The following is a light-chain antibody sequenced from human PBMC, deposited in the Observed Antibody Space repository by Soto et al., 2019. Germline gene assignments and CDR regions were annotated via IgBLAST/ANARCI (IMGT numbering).Light chain of an antibody. CDR1: SSDVGGYNY. CDR3: SSYAGSSNV. CDR2: EVN. V-gene: IGLV2-8*01. J-gene: IGLJ1*01. Sequence: QSVLTQPPSASGSPGQSVAISCTGTSSDVGGYNYVSWYQQHPGKAPKLMIYEVNKRPSGVPDRFSGSKSGNTASLTVSGLRAEDEAEYYCSSYAGSSNVFGTGTKVTVL.